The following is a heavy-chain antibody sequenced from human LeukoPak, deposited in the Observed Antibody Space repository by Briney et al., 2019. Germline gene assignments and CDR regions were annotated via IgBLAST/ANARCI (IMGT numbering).Heavy chain of an antibody. CDR1: GFTFSSYG. J-gene: IGHJ4*02. CDR2: ISYDGSNK. Sequence: PGRSLRLSCAASGFTFSSYGMHWVRQAPGKGLEWVAVISYDGSNKYYADSVKGRFTISRDNSKNTLYLQMNSLRAEDTAVYYCAKAQPPYPYDSSGYTLDYWGQGTLVTVSS. V-gene: IGHV3-30*18. CDR3: AKAQPPYPYDSSGYTLDY. D-gene: IGHD3-22*01.